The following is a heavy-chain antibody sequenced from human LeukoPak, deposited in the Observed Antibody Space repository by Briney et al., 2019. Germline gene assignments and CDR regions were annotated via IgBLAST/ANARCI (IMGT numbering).Heavy chain of an antibody. CDR2: IKQDGSEK. CDR1: GFTFSSYG. Sequence: PGGSLRLSCAASGFTFSSYGMHWVRQAPGKGLEWVANIKQDGSEKYYVDSVKGRFTISRDNAKNSLYLQMNSLRAEDTAVYYCARGKYSSGWYYAFDIWGQGTMVTVSS. J-gene: IGHJ3*02. D-gene: IGHD6-19*01. V-gene: IGHV3-7*01. CDR3: ARGKYSSGWYYAFDI.